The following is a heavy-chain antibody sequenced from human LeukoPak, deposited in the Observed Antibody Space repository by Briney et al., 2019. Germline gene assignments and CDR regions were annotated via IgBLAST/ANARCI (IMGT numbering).Heavy chain of an antibody. Sequence: PGGSLRLSCAASGFTFSSYWMNWVRQAPGKGLEWVANIKQDGSEEYYVDSVTGRFTISRDNAKNSLYLQMNSLRAEDTAVYYCARDRSGYPFDYWGQGTLVTVSS. D-gene: IGHD5-12*01. CDR2: IKQDGSEE. V-gene: IGHV3-7*04. J-gene: IGHJ4*02. CDR1: GFTFSSYW. CDR3: ARDRSGYPFDY.